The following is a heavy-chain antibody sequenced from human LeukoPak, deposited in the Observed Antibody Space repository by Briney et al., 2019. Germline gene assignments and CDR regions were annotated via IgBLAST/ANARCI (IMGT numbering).Heavy chain of an antibody. Sequence: GESLRPSCTASGFTFSSYGLSWVRQAPGKGLEWVAAIRASVSSTYYADSVQGRFIISRDSSKNTLYLQMDRPRADDTALYYCAKDLNNNGRGFDYWGQGTLVTVSS. J-gene: IGHJ4*02. CDR2: IRASVSST. CDR3: AKDLNNNGRGFDY. CDR1: GFTFSSYG. D-gene: IGHD1-14*01. V-gene: IGHV3-23*01.